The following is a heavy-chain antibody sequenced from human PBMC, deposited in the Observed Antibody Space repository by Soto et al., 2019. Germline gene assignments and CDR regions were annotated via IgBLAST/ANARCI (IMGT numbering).Heavy chain of an antibody. CDR3: ARVVRHSSSPGFDY. CDR1: GFTFSDYY. CDR2: ISSSSSYT. Sequence: PGGSLILSCAASGFTFSDYYMSWIRQAPGKGLEWVSYISSSSSYTNYADSVKGRFTISRDNAKNSLYLQMNSLRAEDTAVYYCARVVRHSSSPGFDYWGQGTLVTVSS. V-gene: IGHV3-11*06. J-gene: IGHJ4*02. D-gene: IGHD6-6*01.